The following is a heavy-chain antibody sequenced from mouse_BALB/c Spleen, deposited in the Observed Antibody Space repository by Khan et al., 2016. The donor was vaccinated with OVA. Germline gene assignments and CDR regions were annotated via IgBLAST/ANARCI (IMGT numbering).Heavy chain of an antibody. J-gene: IGHJ3*01. Sequence: QVQLKQSGPGLVQPSQSLSITCTVSGFSLTSYGVHWVRQSPGKGLEWLGVIWSGGSTDYNAAFISRLSISKDNSKSQVLFKMNSMQANDTAIYYCASSYDYGFAYWGQGTLVTVSA. CDR1: GFSLTSYG. D-gene: IGHD2-4*01. V-gene: IGHV2-2*02. CDR3: ASSYDYGFAY. CDR2: IWSGGST.